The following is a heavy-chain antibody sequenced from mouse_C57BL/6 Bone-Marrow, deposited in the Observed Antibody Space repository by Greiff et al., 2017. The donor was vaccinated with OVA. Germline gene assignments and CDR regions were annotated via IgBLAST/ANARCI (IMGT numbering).Heavy chain of an antibody. J-gene: IGHJ3*01. V-gene: IGHV1-76*01. CDR1: GYTFTDSY. Sequence: VQRVESGAELVRPGASVKLSCKASGYTFTDSYINWVKQRPGQGLEWIARIYPGSGNTYYNEKLKGKATLTAEKSSSTAYMQLSSLTSEDSAVYFCASGAWFAYWGQGTLVTVSA. CDR2: IYPGSGNT. CDR3: ASGAWFAY.